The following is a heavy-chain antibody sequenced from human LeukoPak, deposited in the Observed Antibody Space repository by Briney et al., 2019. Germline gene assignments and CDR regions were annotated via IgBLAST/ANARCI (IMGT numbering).Heavy chain of an antibody. CDR2: ISGSGGRI. J-gene: IGHJ4*02. V-gene: IGHV3-23*01. CDR1: GFTFSSYA. Sequence: PGGSLRLSCAASGFTFSSYAMSWVRQAPGKGLEWVSSISGSGGRIYYAGSVKGRFTISRDNSKNTLYLQMNSLRAEDTAVYYCAKDSFTWYDLGPVDYWGQGTLVTVSS. CDR3: AKDSFTWYDLGPVDY. D-gene: IGHD1-14*01.